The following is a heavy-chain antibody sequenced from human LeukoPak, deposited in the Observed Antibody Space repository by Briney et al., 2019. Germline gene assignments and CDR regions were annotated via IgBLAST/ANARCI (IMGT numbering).Heavy chain of an antibody. Sequence: PSETLSLTCTVSGGSISSSSYYWGWIRQPPGKGLEWIGSIYYSGSTYYNPSLKSRVTISVDTSKNQFSLKLSSVTAADTAVYYCARAPKLDSSGYLGFDYWGQGTLVTVSS. CDR2: IYYSGST. J-gene: IGHJ4*02. V-gene: IGHV4-39*07. CDR3: ARAPKLDSSGYLGFDY. CDR1: GGSISSSSYY. D-gene: IGHD3-22*01.